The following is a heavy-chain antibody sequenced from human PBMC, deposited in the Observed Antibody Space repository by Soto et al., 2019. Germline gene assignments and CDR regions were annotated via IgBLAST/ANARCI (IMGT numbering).Heavy chain of an antibody. CDR3: VRAAARRYYYYMDV. CDR2: ISSSSSTI. J-gene: IGHJ6*03. Sequence: GGSLRLSCAASGFTFSSYSMNWVRQAPGKGLEWVSYISSSSSTIYYADSVKGRFTISRDNAKNSLYLQMNSLRAEDTAVYYCVRAAARRYYYYMDVWGKGTTVTVSS. D-gene: IGHD6-6*01. CDR1: GFTFSSYS. V-gene: IGHV3-48*01.